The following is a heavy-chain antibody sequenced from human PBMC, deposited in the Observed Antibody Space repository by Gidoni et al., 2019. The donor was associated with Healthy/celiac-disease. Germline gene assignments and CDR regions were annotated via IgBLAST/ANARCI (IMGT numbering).Heavy chain of an antibody. D-gene: IGHD6-13*01. V-gene: IGHV3-21*01. J-gene: IGHJ4*02. Sequence: EVQLVESGGGLVKPGVSLRLSCAASGFTFSSYSMNWVRQAPGKGLEWVSSISSSSSYIYYADSVKGRFTISRDNAKNSLYLQMNSLRAEDTAVYYCARLSIAAAGTGYWGQGTLVTVSS. CDR3: ARLSIAAAGTGY. CDR2: ISSSSSYI. CDR1: GFTFSSYS.